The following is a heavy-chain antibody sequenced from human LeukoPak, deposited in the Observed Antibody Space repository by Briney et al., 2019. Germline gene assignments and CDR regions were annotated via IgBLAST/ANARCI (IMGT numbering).Heavy chain of an antibody. CDR3: AKVSPLNYGDYGYYYYYYYMDV. J-gene: IGHJ6*03. V-gene: IGHV1-58*02. Sequence: SVKVSCKASGFTFTSSAMQWVRQARGQRLEWIGWIVVGSGNTNYAQKFQERVTITRDMSTSTAYVELNSLRAEDTAVYYCAKVSPLNYGDYGYYYYYYYMDVWGKGTTVTVSS. CDR2: IVVGSGNT. CDR1: GFTFTSSA. D-gene: IGHD4-17*01.